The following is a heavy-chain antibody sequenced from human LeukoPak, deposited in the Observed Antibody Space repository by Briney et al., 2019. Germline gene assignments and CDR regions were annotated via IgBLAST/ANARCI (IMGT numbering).Heavy chain of an antibody. Sequence: GGSLRLSCATSGFTFKNFELNWVRQAPGQGLEWLSYSSSSGKTSYYADSVKGRFTISRDNAKNSLYLQMNSLRVEDTAVYYCARSWNYDNRMAFYFDYWGQGTLVTVSS. CDR1: GFTFKNFE. CDR2: SSSSGKTS. J-gene: IGHJ4*02. V-gene: IGHV3-48*03. D-gene: IGHD3-22*01. CDR3: ARSWNYDNRMAFYFDY.